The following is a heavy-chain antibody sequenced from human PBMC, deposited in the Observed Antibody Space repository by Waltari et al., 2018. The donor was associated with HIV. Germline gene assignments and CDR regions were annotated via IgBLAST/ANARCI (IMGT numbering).Heavy chain of an antibody. V-gene: IGHV4-4*07. Sequence: QVQLLESGPGLVKPSETLSLTCTVSGDSISGYYWSWIRQPAGKGLEWIGRIYTTGSTNYNPSLMSRVTMSGDTSKNQFSLNLTSVTAADTAVYYCARQGVVVITPRRDFYYGLDVWGQGTTVAVSS. CDR2: IYTTGST. D-gene: IGHD3-22*01. CDR3: ARQGVVVITPRRDFYYGLDV. J-gene: IGHJ6*02. CDR1: GDSISGYY.